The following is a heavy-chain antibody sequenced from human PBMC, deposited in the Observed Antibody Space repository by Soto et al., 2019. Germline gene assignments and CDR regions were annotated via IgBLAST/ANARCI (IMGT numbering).Heavy chain of an antibody. V-gene: IGHV3-15*01. Sequence: EVQLVESGGGLVKPGGSLRLSCVASGLSFTNAWMSWVRQAPGKGLEWVGRIKSKTDGGTADYAAPVKGRFTISRDDSQNTLYLHMDSLKTEDTALYHCSTDIGSYGLDVWVQGTTVTVSS. D-gene: IGHD1-26*01. CDR3: STDIGSYGLDV. J-gene: IGHJ6*02. CDR1: GLSFTNAW. CDR2: IKSKTDGGTA.